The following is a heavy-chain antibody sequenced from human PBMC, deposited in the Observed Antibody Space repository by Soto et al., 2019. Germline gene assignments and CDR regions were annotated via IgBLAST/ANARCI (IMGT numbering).Heavy chain of an antibody. J-gene: IGHJ4*02. V-gene: IGHV3-30-3*01. CDR3: ARVRCTNGVCYDFDY. Sequence: PGGSLRLSCAASGFTFSSYAMHWVRQAPGKGLEWVAVISYDGSNKYYADSVKGRFTISRDNSKNTLYLQMNSLRAEDTAVYYCARVRCTNGVCYDFDYWGQGTLVTVSS. D-gene: IGHD2-8*01. CDR2: ISYDGSNK. CDR1: GFTFSSYA.